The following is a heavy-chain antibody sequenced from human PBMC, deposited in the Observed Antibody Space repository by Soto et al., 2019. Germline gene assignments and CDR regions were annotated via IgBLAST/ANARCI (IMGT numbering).Heavy chain of an antibody. D-gene: IGHD3-3*01. CDR2: ISAYNGNT. J-gene: IGHJ6*02. V-gene: IGHV1-18*01. CDR3: ARGNDFWSGYYPYYYDYYGMDV. CDR1: GYTFTSYG. Sequence: QVQLVQSGAEVKKPGASVKVSCKASGYTFTSYGISWVRQAPGQGLEWMGWISAYNGNTNYAQKLQGRVTMTTDTSTSTAYMELRSLRSDDTAVYYCARGNDFWSGYYPYYYDYYGMDVWGQGTTVTVSS.